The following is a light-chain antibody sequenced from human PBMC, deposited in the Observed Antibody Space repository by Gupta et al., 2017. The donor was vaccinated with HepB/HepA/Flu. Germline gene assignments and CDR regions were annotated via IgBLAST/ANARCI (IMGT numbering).Light chain of an antibody. J-gene: IGKJ4*01. CDR3: RPTLHNP. V-gene: IGKV2-28*01. CDR2: LGS. Sequence: DSVMTQSPLSLPVTPGEPASISCRSSQSLLHSNGYNYLDWYLQKPGQSPQLLLYLGSKRASGVHDRFSGSGAGTDFTLKSRRVEAEDVGVYDARPTLHNPFGRGTKVEIK. CDR1: QSLLHSNGYNY.